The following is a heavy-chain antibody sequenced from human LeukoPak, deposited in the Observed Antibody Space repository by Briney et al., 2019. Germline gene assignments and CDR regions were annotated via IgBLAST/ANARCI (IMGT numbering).Heavy chain of an antibody. Sequence: SETLSLTCTVSGASISAYSWSWIRQPPGKGLEWIGCIHYSRNTHCNPSLESRVTLSVDTSKNQFSLKLSSVTAADTAVYYCARHGRESRYFDWLLYYIDHWGQGALVTVSS. J-gene: IGHJ4*02. D-gene: IGHD3-9*01. CDR1: GASISAYS. CDR2: IHYSRNT. V-gene: IGHV4-59*08. CDR3: ARHGRESRYFDWLLYYIDH.